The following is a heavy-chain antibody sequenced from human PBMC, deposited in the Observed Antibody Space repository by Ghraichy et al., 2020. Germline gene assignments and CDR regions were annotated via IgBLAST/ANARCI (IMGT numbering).Heavy chain of an antibody. CDR2: IDHSGST. CDR1: GGSISNTDYY. Sequence: SETLSLTCTASGGSISNTDYYWTWIRQSPGKGLEWIGSIDHSGSTYYNPSLESRVAMSIDTSNNHFSLQLDAVTAADTAVYYCSREGPYFYGLDVWGHGTTVTGSS. D-gene: IGHD3-9*01. CDR3: SREGPYFYGLDV. V-gene: IGHV4-30-4*01. J-gene: IGHJ6*02.